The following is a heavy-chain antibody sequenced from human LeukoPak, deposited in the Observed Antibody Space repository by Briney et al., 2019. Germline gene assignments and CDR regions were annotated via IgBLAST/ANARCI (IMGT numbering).Heavy chain of an antibody. J-gene: IGHJ4*02. Sequence: ASVKVSCKASGHSFTGYDMHWVRQAPGQGPEWMGWINHSGGSTSYAQKFQGRVTMTRDTSTSTVYMELSSLRSEDTAVYYCARKIGAPNKGFDYWGQGTLVTVSS. D-gene: IGHD1-26*01. CDR3: ARKIGAPNKGFDY. V-gene: IGHV1-46*01. CDR1: GHSFTGYD. CDR2: INHSGGST.